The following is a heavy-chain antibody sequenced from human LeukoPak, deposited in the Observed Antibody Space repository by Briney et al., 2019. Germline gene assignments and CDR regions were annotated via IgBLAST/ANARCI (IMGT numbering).Heavy chain of an antibody. CDR2: ISGNNDNP. V-gene: IGHV1-18*01. CDR1: GYTFSNFG. D-gene: IGHD2-2*01. Sequence: ASVKVSCMASGYTFSNFGISWVRQAPGQGLEWMGWISGNNDNPNYGQKFQGRFTVTTDSSTSTAYMELRNLRSDDTAVYYCARDGTSTDDYRGQGTLVTVSS. J-gene: IGHJ4*02. CDR3: ARDGTSTDDY.